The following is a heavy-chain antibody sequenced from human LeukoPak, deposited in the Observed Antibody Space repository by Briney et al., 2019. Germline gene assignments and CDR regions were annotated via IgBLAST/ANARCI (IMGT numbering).Heavy chain of an antibody. CDR1: GYIFTSYW. Sequence: NHGASLKISCKGSGYIFTSYWIGWVRQMPGKGLEWMGIIYPGDSDTRYSPSFQGQVTISADKSISTAYLQWSSLKASDTAMYYCARWGYSSYSYMDVWGKGTTVTVSS. D-gene: IGHD5-18*01. J-gene: IGHJ6*03. CDR3: ARWGYSSYSYMDV. CDR2: IYPGDSDT. V-gene: IGHV5-51*01.